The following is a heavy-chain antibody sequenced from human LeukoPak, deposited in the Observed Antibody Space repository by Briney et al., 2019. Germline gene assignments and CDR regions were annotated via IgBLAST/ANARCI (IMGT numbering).Heavy chain of an antibody. Sequence: SETLSLTCTVSGGSISSSSYYWGWIRQPPGKGLEWIGSIYYSGSTYYNPSLKSRVTISVDTSKNQFSLKLSSVTAADTAVYYCARSKWELPSYYFDYWGQGTLVTVSS. CDR3: ARSKWELPSYYFDY. CDR2: IYYSGST. J-gene: IGHJ4*02. CDR1: GGSISSSSYY. D-gene: IGHD1-26*01. V-gene: IGHV4-39*01.